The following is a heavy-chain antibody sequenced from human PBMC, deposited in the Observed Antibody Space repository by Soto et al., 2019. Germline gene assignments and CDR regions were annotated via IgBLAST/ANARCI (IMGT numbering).Heavy chain of an antibody. J-gene: IGHJ3*02. CDR3: ATWDIVVVPAARGAFDS. Sequence: SVKVSCKASGGTFSSYTISWVRQAPGQGLEWMGRIIPILGIANYAQKFQGRVTITADKSTSTAYMELSSLRSEDTAVYYCATWDIVVVPAARGAFDSWSQGTMVTFSS. V-gene: IGHV1-69*02. CDR1: GGTFSSYT. D-gene: IGHD2-2*01. CDR2: IIPILGIA.